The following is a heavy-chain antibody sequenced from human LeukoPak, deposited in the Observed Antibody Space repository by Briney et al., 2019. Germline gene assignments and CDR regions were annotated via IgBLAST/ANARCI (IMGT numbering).Heavy chain of an antibody. Sequence: PGRSLRLSCAASGFTFSSYGMHWVRQAPGKGLEWVAVISYDGSNKYYADSVKGRFTISRDNSKNTLYLQMSSLRAEDTAVYYCAKGWELYTFDYWGQGTLVTVSS. V-gene: IGHV3-30*18. CDR3: AKGWELYTFDY. J-gene: IGHJ4*02. CDR1: GFTFSSYG. CDR2: ISYDGSNK. D-gene: IGHD1-26*01.